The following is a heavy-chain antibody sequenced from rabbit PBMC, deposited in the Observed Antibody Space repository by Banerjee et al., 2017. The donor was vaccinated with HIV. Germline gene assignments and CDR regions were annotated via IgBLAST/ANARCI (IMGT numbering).Heavy chain of an antibody. V-gene: IGHV1S45*01. D-gene: IGHD8-1*01. J-gene: IGHJ4*01. CDR3: ARDLIGGSYAFNL. Sequence: QEQLEESGGDLVKPEGSLTLTCTASGFSFSYKYVMCWVRQAPGKGLEWIACINTSTGNTVYATWAKGRFTISKTSWTTVILQMTSLTAADTATHFCARDLIGGSYAFNLWGPGTLVTVS. CDR1: GFSFSYKYV. CDR2: INTSTGNT.